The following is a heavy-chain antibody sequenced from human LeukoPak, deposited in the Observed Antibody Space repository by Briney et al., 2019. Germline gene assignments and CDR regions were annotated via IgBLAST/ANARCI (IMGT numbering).Heavy chain of an antibody. CDR3: ARETYYYDSGGYYRLAGWFDP. CDR1: GYTFTGYY. V-gene: IGHV1-2*02. CDR2: INPNSGGT. Sequence: GSAKVFCKAPGYTFTGYYMHWGRHAPGQGLEWMVWINPNSGGTNSAQKLQRSHTMTRDTSLSTVYMDQNTERSDDTAVYYCARETYYYDSGGYYRLAGWFDPWGQGTLVTVSS. J-gene: IGHJ5*02. D-gene: IGHD3-22*01.